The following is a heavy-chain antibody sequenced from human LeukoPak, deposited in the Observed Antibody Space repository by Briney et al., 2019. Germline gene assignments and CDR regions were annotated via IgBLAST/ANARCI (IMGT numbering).Heavy chain of an antibody. J-gene: IGHJ6*02. CDR3: ARAYYDFWSGYYYYYYGMDV. CDR2: IYYSGST. V-gene: IGHV4-59*01. Sequence: PGGSLRLSCAASGFTFSSYAMSWIRQPPGKGLEWIGYIYYSGSTNYNPSLKSRVTISVDTSKNQFSLKLSSVTAADTAVYYCARAYYDFWSGYYYYYYGMDVWGQGTTVTVSS. D-gene: IGHD3-3*01. CDR1: GFTFSSYA.